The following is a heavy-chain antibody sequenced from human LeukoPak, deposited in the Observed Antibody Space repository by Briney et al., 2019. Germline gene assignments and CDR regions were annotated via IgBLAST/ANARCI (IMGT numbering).Heavy chain of an antibody. CDR2: ISSSSSYT. CDR3: ARELRPYYFDY. CDR1: GFTFSDYY. V-gene: IGHV3-11*06. D-gene: IGHD2-15*01. J-gene: IGHJ4*02. Sequence: GGSLRLSCAASGFTFSDYYMSWIRQAPGKGLEWVSYISSSSSYTNYADSVKGRFTISRDNAKNSLYLQMNSLRAEDTAVYYCARELRPYYFDYWGQGTLVTVSS.